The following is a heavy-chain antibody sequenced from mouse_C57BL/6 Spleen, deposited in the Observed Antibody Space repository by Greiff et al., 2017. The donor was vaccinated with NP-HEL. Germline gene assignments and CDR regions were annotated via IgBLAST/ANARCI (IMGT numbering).Heavy chain of an antibody. CDR3: ARGENWDTSWFAY. Sequence: QVHVKQPGAELVKPGASVKMSCKASGYTFTSYWITWVKQRPGQGLEWIGDIYPGSGSTNYNEKFKSKATLTVDTSSSTAYMQLSSLTSADSAVYYCARGENWDTSWFAYWGTGTLVTVSA. J-gene: IGHJ3*01. CDR2: IYPGSGST. CDR1: GYTFTSYW. D-gene: IGHD4-1*01. V-gene: IGHV1-55*01.